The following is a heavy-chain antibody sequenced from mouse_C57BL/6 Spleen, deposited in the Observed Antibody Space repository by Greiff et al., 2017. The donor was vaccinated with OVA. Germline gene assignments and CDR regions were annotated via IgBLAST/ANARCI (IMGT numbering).Heavy chain of an antibody. Sequence: VESGGDLVKPGGSLKLSCAASGFTFSSSGMSWVRQTPDKRLEWVATISSGGSYTYYPDSVKGRFTISRDNAKNTLYLQMSSLKSEDTAMYYCARGGDYYYGSSFDYWGQGTTLTVSS. V-gene: IGHV5-6*01. D-gene: IGHD1-1*01. CDR1: GFTFSSSG. J-gene: IGHJ2*01. CDR3: ARGGDYYYGSSFDY. CDR2: ISSGGSYT.